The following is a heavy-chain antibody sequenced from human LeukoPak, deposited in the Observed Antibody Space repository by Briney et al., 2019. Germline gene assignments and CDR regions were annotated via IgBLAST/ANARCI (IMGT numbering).Heavy chain of an antibody. Sequence: PGGSLRLSCAASGFTVSTNYMTWIRQAPGKGLEWVSVMYTLGNTNYADSVGGRFTISRDNSKNTLYLQMNSLRAEDTAVYYCAGYGGSYPYYMDVWGKGTTVTISS. J-gene: IGHJ6*03. D-gene: IGHD1-26*01. CDR1: GFTVSTNY. CDR3: AGYGGSYPYYMDV. CDR2: MYTLGNT. V-gene: IGHV3-66*01.